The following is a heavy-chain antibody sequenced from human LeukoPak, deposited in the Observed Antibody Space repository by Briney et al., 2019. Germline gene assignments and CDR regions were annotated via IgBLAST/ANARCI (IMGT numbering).Heavy chain of an antibody. Sequence: PSGTLSLTCTVSGGSISSSSYYWGWIRQPPGKGLEWIGSIYYSGSTYYNPSLKSRVTISVDTSKNQFSLKVTSVTAADTAVYYCARDGVHQGGYYSYYMDVWGKGTTVTVSS. J-gene: IGHJ6*03. V-gene: IGHV4-39*07. CDR1: GGSISSSSYY. CDR3: ARDGVHQGGYYSYYMDV. D-gene: IGHD2-8*01. CDR2: IYYSGST.